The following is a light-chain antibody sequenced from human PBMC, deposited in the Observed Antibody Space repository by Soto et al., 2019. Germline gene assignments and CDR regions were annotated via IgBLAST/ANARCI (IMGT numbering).Light chain of an antibody. CDR3: QQYNSYLYA. Sequence: DIQMTQSPSTLSESVGDRVTITCRASQNIGRYLAWYQQKPGQAPKLLIYKASTLESGVPSRFSGSGSGTEFTLAISSLQPDDFATYFCQQYNSYLYAFGQGTKLEIK. V-gene: IGKV1-5*03. J-gene: IGKJ2*01. CDR2: KAS. CDR1: QNIGRY.